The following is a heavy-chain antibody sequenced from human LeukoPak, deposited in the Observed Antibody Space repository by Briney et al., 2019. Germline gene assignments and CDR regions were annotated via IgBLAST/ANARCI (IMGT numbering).Heavy chain of an antibody. D-gene: IGHD4-23*01. CDR1: GYTFTGYY. CDR3: ARDDYGGNSDY. CDR2: IIPILGIA. J-gene: IGHJ4*02. V-gene: IGHV1-69*04. Sequence: SVKVSCKAPGYTFTGYYMHWVRQAPGQGLEWMGRIIPILGIANYAQKFQGRVTITADKSTSTAYMELSSLRSEDTAVYYCARDDYGGNSDYWGQGTLVTVSS.